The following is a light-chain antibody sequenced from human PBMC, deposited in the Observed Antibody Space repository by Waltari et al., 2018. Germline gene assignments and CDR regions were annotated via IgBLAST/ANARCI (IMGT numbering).Light chain of an antibody. CDR2: EVS. J-gene: IGLJ1*01. CDR1: SSDVGAYDF. CDR3: SSYAGSVYV. V-gene: IGLV2-8*01. Sequence: QSALTPPPSASGSPGQSVTISCTGTSSDVGAYDFVSWYQHHPGEAPKLIIYEVSQRPSGVPHRFSGSKSGNTASLTVSGLQAEDEADYYCSSYAGSVYVFGTGTKVTVL.